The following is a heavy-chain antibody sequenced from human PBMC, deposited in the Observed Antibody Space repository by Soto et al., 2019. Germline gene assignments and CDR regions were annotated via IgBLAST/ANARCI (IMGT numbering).Heavy chain of an antibody. CDR2: IYYSENT. D-gene: IGHD2-15*01. J-gene: IGHJ5*02. V-gene: IGHV4-39*01. CDR1: GGSISSSSNH. Sequence: SETLSLTCTVPGGSISSSSNHWGWILHPPGKGLEWIGNIYYSENTYYNPSLKSRVTISVDTSKNQFSLRLTSVTAADTAVYYWARGYCSGGSCLGGPGFDPWGQGTLVTVSS. CDR3: ARGYCSGGSCLGGPGFDP.